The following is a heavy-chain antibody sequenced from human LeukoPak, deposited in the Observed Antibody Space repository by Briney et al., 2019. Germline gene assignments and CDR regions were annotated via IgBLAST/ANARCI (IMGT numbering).Heavy chain of an antibody. D-gene: IGHD3-10*01. Sequence: GGSLRLSCAASGFTFSSYSMNWVRQAPGKGLEGVSSISRSGTYIYYADSLKGRFTISRDNAKNSLYLQMNSLRAEDTAVYYCARESTSAVRGVIVYWGQGTLVTVSS. CDR3: ARESTSAVRGVIVY. CDR2: ISRSGTYI. V-gene: IGHV3-21*01. J-gene: IGHJ4*02. CDR1: GFTFSSYS.